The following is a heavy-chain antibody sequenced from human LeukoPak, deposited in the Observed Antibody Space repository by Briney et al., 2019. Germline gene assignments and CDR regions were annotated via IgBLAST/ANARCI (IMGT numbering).Heavy chain of an antibody. CDR1: GGTFSSSA. CDR3: ARGGIAVAGGASSYYSCGMDV. J-gene: IGHJ6*02. Sequence: SVKVSCKASGGTFSSSAISWVRQAPGQGLEWMGGIIPIFDTSNYAQKFQGRVTITADESASTAYMELNSLRSDDTAVYYCARGGIAVAGGASSYYSCGMDVWGQGTTVTVSS. V-gene: IGHV1-69*13. D-gene: IGHD6-19*01. CDR2: IIPIFDTS.